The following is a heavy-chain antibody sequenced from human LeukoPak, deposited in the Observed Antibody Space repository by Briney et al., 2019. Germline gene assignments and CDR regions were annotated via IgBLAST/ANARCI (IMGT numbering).Heavy chain of an antibody. V-gene: IGHV4-34*01. D-gene: IGHD2-15*01. CDR1: GGSFSGHY. CDR2: INHSGST. J-gene: IGHJ4*02. CDR3: AREDCSSGTCSHFDY. Sequence: PSETLSLTCAVYGGSFSGHYWSWIRQPPGKGLEWIGKINHSGSTNYTPSLKSRVTISVDTSKNQFSLKLSSVTAADTAFYYCAREDCSSGTCSHFDYWGQGTLVTVSS.